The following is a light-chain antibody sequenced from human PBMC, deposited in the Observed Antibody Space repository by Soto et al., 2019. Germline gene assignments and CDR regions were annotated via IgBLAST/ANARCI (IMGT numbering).Light chain of an antibody. J-gene: IGKJ2*01. V-gene: IGKV1-12*01. CDR2: AAS. CDR1: QRISTW. CDR3: QESNSFPFT. Sequence: DIQMTQSPSSVSSSIGDRVTITCRASQRISTWLVWYQQKPGKAPQLLIYAASSLQSGVPSRFSGSGSGTDFTLTISSLQPEDSATYYCQESNSFPFTFGQGTRLEI.